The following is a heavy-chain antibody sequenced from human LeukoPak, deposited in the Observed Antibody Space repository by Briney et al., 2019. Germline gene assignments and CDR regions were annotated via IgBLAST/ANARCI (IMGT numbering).Heavy chain of an antibody. CDR1: GFTFSNFW. CDR2: IKPDGSDK. CDR3: ARGLFAGGWYPDYFDY. D-gene: IGHD6-19*01. V-gene: IGHV3-7*03. Sequence: QPGGSLRLSWTASGFTFSNFWMSWVRQAPGKGLEWVANIKPDGSDKYYVDSMEGRFTISRDNAKNSLYLQMNSLRAEDTAVYYCARGLFAGGWYPDYFDYWGQGTLVTVSS. J-gene: IGHJ4*02.